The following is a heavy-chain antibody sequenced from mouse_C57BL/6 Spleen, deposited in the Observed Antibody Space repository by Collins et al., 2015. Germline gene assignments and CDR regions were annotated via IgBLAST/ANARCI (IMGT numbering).Heavy chain of an antibody. Sequence: SYYIHWVKQRPGQGLEWIGWIYPGSGNSKYNEKFKGKATLTADTSSSTAYMQLNSLTSEDSAVYYCAREGYGNYYAMDYWGQGTSVTVSS. CDR3: AREGYGNYYAMDY. CDR2: IYPGSGNS. CDR1: SYY. V-gene: IGHV1-66*01. J-gene: IGHJ4*01. D-gene: IGHD2-10*02.